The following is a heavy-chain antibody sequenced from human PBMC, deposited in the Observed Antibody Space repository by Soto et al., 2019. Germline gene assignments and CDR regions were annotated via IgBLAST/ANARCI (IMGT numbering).Heavy chain of an antibody. CDR1: RYIFTNYG. Sequence: QVQLVQSGVEVREPGASVKVSCKAVRYIFTNYGVSWVRQAPGQGLEWMGWITTYNGNTEYAQKFQGRVTMTTDASTGTASMELGSLRSDDTAIYYCARALTGYGMDVWGQGTTVTVSS. J-gene: IGHJ6*02. CDR3: ARALTGYGMDV. V-gene: IGHV1-18*01. CDR2: ITTYNGNT.